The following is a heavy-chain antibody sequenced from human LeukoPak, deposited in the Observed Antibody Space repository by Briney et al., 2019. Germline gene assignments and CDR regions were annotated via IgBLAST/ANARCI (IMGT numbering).Heavy chain of an antibody. J-gene: IGHJ4*02. V-gene: IGHV4-39*01. D-gene: IGHD3-22*01. CDR1: GGSISSSSCY. CDR3: GSDSSGFYYFDY. Sequence: SETLSLTCTVSGGSISSSSCYWGWIRQPPGKGLEWIGSIYYSGSTYYNPSLKSRVTISVDASKSQFSLKLSSVTAADTAVYYCGSDSSGFYYFDYWGQGTQVTVSS. CDR2: IYYSGST.